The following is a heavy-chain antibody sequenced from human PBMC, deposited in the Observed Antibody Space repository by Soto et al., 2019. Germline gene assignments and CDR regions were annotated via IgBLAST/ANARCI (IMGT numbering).Heavy chain of an antibody. Sequence: GGSLLLSCASSGFTFSSYAMTWFRQAPGKGLEWVSAISGRGSTTYYADSVKGRFTISRDNSKNTLFLHMNSLGAEDTAVYYRAKYLATAVNYGLDVWGKGTSVTVP. CDR3: AKYLATAVNYGLDV. CDR2: ISGRGSTT. J-gene: IGHJ6*04. CDR1: GFTFSSYA. V-gene: IGHV3-23*01. D-gene: IGHD6-13*01.